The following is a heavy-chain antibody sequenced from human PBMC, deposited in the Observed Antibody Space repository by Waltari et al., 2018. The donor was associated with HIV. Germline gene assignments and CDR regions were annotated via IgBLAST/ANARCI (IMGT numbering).Heavy chain of an antibody. CDR3: ARHKPCSGGSCYRKTHAFDI. Sequence: EVQLVQSEAEVKQPGESLKISCKASGYSFASYWNGWVRQMPGKGLEWMGIIYPGDSDTTYSPSFQGQVTISADKSMRTAYLRWSSLKASDTAIYYCARHKPCSGGSCYRKTHAFDIWGQGTMVTVSP. D-gene: IGHD2-15*01. CDR2: IYPGDSDT. V-gene: IGHV5-51*01. J-gene: IGHJ3*02. CDR1: GYSFASYW.